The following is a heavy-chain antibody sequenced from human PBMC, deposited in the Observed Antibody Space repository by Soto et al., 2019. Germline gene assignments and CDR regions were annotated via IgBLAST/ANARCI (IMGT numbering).Heavy chain of an antibody. CDR2: ISPYNDNT. D-gene: IGHD3-3*02. J-gene: IGHJ6*03. CDR1: GYTFTSYG. V-gene: IGHV1-18*01. CDR3: ARDRVTIFERDYMDV. Sequence: QVQLVQSGAEVKKPGASVKVSCKSSGYTFTSYGISWVRQAPGLGLEWMGWISPYNDNTNYEERFQGRVTMTTDTSTNTAYMELRSLRSDDTAVYYCARDRVTIFERDYMDVWGQGTTFTVSS.